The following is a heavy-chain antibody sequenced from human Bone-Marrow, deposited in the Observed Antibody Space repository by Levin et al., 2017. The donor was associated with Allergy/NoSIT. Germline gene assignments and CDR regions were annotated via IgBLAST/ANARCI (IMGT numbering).Heavy chain of an antibody. V-gene: IGHV3-23*01. CDR2: LSGRGRDT. CDR1: GFSFPDYA. CDR3: AKAIGGYCSGGNCEDAFDF. Sequence: GGSLRLSCAASGFSFPDYAMSWVRQAPGKGLEWVSGLSGRGRDTFYADSVEGRFTISRDNSKYTVYRQMKSLEAEDTAVYYCAKAIGGYCSGGNCEDAFDFWGQGTLVTVPS. J-gene: IGHJ3*01. D-gene: IGHD2-15*01.